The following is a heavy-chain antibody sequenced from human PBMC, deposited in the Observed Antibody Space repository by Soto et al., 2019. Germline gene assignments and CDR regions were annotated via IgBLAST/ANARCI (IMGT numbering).Heavy chain of an antibody. CDR3: ARDSGSGGRHIDY. D-gene: IGHD2-15*01. CDR1: GFTFSSYG. CDR2: IWYDGSNK. V-gene: IGHV3-33*01. Sequence: TGGSLRLSCAASGFTFSSYGMHWVRQAPGKGLEWVAVIWYDGSNKYYADSVKGRFTISRDNSKNTLYLQMNSLRAEDTAVYYCARDSGSGGRHIDYWGQGTLVTVSS. J-gene: IGHJ4*02.